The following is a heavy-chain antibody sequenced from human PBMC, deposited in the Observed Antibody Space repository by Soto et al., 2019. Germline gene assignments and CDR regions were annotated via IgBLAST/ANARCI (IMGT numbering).Heavy chain of an antibody. Sequence: SGPTLVNPTQTLTLTCTFSGFSLSTLGTCVTWIRQPPGKALEWLALINWDNNEYYTTSLKTRLTISRDTSKNQVVLTMTNVDPVDTAVYYCAREGGNLNWFDPWGQGTLVTVSS. J-gene: IGHJ5*02. CDR3: AREGGNLNWFDP. V-gene: IGHV2-70*02. CDR1: GFSLSTLGTC. D-gene: IGHD1-26*01. CDR2: INWDNNE.